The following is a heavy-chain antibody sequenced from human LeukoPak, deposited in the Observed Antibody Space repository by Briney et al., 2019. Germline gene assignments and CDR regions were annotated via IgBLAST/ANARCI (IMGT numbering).Heavy chain of an antibody. Sequence: PETLSLTCTVSGASISGSGYYWGWIRQPPGTGLEWIGSIYSSGSTYYNASLQSRVTISIETSKNQISLRLNSVTAADTAMYYCAKSGGYGLIDYWGQGTLVTVSS. CDR3: AKSGGYGLIDY. CDR2: IYSSGST. CDR1: GASISGSGYY. V-gene: IGHV4-39*01. D-gene: IGHD1-26*01. J-gene: IGHJ4*02.